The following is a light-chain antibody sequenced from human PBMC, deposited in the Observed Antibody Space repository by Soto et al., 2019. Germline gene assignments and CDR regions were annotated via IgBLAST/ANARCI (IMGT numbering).Light chain of an antibody. V-gene: IGKV3-11*01. CDR1: QSVSSY. CDR3: QRRSNWPPYT. CDR2: DAS. J-gene: IGKJ2*01. Sequence: EIVLTQSPATLSLSPGERATLSCRASQSVSSYLAWYQQKPGQAPRLLIYDASNRATGIPARFSGSGSRTDFTLSISSLEPEDFAVYYCQRRSNWPPYTFGQGTKLEI.